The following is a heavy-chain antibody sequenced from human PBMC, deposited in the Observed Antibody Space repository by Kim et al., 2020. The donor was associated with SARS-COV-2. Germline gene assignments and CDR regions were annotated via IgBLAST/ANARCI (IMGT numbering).Heavy chain of an antibody. D-gene: IGHD3-10*01. CDR2: INAGNGNT. Sequence: ASVKVSCKASGYTFTSYAMHWVRQAPGQRLEWMGWINAGNGNTKYSQKFQGRVTITRDTSASTAYMELSSLRSEDTAVYYCRTYYYGSGSYYSNPTGFDYWGQGTLVTVSS. J-gene: IGHJ4*02. CDR3: RTYYYGSGSYYSNPTGFDY. CDR1: GYTFTSYA. V-gene: IGHV1-3*01.